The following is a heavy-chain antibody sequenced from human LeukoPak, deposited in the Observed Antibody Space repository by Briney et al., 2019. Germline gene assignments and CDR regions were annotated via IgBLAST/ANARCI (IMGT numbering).Heavy chain of an antibody. CDR3: ARGPDSRKAGY. D-gene: IGHD1-14*01. CDR1: GGSISSSSYY. J-gene: IGHJ4*02. CDR2: ISHDEGT. V-gene: IGHV4-39*07. Sequence: PSETLSLTCTVSGGSISSSSYYWGWIRQPPGKGLEWIGEISHDEGTNYNPSLKSRVTISLDMSKSQFSLRLTSVTAADTAVYYCARGPDSRKAGYWGPGTLVTVSS.